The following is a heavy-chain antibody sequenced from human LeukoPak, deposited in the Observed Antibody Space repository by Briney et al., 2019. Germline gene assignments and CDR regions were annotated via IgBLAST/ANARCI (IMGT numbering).Heavy chain of an antibody. CDR2: VTPIFGTA. CDR1: GGTFSSYA. J-gene: IGHJ4*02. Sequence: SVKVSCKASGGTFSSYAISWVRQAPGQGFEWMGGVTPIFGTANFAQRFQGRVSITADESTSTAFMELSSLRFEDTAVYYCAREWGLESSGFYYAYWGQGTLVTVSS. D-gene: IGHD3-22*01. CDR3: AREWGLESSGFYYAY. V-gene: IGHV1-69*01.